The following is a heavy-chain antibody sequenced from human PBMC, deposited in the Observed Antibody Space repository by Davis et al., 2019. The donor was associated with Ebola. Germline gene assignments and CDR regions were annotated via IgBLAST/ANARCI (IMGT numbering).Heavy chain of an antibody. CDR3: ARFCGGDCYSTLWDAFDI. V-gene: IGHV3-9*01. D-gene: IGHD2-21*01. Sequence: SLKISCAASGFTFDDYAMHWVRQAPGKGLEWVSGISWNSGSIGYADSVKGRFTISRDNAKNSLYLQMNSLRAEDTAVYYCARFCGGDCYSTLWDAFDIWGQGTMVTVSS. CDR1: GFTFDDYA. J-gene: IGHJ3*02. CDR2: ISWNSGSI.